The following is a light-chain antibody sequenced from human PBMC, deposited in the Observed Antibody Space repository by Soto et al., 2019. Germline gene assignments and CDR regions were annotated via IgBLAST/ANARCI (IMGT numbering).Light chain of an antibody. J-gene: IGLJ2*01. CDR3: SSYTYTTTLVV. V-gene: IGLV2-14*01. CDR2: DVS. Sequence: ALTQPASVSGSPGQSITISCTGTSSDVGGYNYVSWYQQHPGKAPKLLIYDVSDRPSGVSNRFSGSKSDNTASLTISGLQAEDEADYYCSSYTYTTTLVVFGGGTKVTVL. CDR1: SSDVGGYNY.